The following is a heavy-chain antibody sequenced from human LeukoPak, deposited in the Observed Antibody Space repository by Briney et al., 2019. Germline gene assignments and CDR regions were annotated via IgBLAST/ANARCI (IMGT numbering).Heavy chain of an antibody. CDR1: GYTFNNYD. J-gene: IGHJ4*02. V-gene: IGHV1-18*01. Sequence: ASVKVSCKASGYTFNNYDVTWVRQAPGQGLEWLGWISVYNGNTNYAQKVQGRGSMTTDTSTNTAYMDLRSLTSDDTAVYYCARGPYYYHRSGFYDYYFDPWGQGTLVTVSS. CDR3: ARGPYYYHRSGFYDYYFDP. D-gene: IGHD3-22*01. CDR2: ISVYNGNT.